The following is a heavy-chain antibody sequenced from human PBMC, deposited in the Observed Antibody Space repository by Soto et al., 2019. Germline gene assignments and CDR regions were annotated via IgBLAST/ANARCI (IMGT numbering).Heavy chain of an antibody. V-gene: IGHV1-69*01. D-gene: IGHD6-13*01. J-gene: IGHJ4*02. CDR2: IIPIFGTA. CDR3: ARDAPPYSSPTGGFDY. CDR1: GGTFSSYA. Sequence: QVQLVQSGAEVKKPGSSVKVSCKASGGTFSSYAISWVRHDPGQGLVWMGGIIPIFGTANYAQKLQGRVTITADESTSTAYMELSSLRAEDTAVYYCARDAPPYSSPTGGFDYWGQGTLVTVSS.